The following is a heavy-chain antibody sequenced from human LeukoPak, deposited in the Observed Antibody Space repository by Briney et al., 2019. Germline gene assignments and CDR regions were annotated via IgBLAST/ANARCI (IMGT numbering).Heavy chain of an antibody. CDR3: ARATELLD. CDR1: GFTFSSYA. J-gene: IGHJ4*02. V-gene: IGHV3-30*04. Sequence: GRSLRLSWAASGFTFSSYAMHWVRQAPGKGLEWVAVISYDGSNKYYADSVKGRFTISRDNSKDTLYLQMNSLRAEDTTVYYCARATELLDWGQGTLVTVSS. D-gene: IGHD1-26*01. CDR2: ISYDGSNK.